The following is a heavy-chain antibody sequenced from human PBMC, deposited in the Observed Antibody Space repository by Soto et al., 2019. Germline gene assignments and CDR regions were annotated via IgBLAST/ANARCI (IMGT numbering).Heavy chain of an antibody. D-gene: IGHD2-21*01. J-gene: IGHJ4*02. V-gene: IGHV4-34*12. Sequence: TSETLSLTCAVYGGSFSGYYWSCIRQPPGKGLEWIGEILHSGNTNYNPSLKSRVTISVDTSKNQFSLKLSSVTAADTAVYYCARRGGGNYPFYFDYWGQGSLVTVSS. CDR2: ILHSGNT. CDR3: ARRGGGNYPFYFDY. CDR1: GGSFSGYY.